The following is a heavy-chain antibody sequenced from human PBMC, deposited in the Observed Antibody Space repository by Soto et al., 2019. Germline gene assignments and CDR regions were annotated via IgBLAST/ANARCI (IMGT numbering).Heavy chain of an antibody. Sequence: GGSLRLSCAASGFTFSSYAMHWVRQAPGKGLEWVAVISYDGSNKYYADSVKGRFTISRDNSKNTLYLQMNSLRAEDTAVYYCARVAPPSYYDSSGYLYWGQGT. V-gene: IGHV3-30-3*01. CDR3: ARVAPPSYYDSSGYLY. D-gene: IGHD3-22*01. J-gene: IGHJ4*02. CDR1: GFTFSSYA. CDR2: ISYDGSNK.